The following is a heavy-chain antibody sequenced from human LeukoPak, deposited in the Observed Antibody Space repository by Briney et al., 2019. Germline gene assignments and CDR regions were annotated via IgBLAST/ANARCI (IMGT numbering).Heavy chain of an antibody. J-gene: IGHJ5*02. CDR1: GGSFSGYY. V-gene: IGHV4-34*01. D-gene: IGHD2-15*01. CDR3: ARGSLVVVAAIRFDP. Sequence: NASETLSLTCAVYGGSFSGYYWSWIRQPPGKGLEWIGEINHSGSTNYNPSLKSRVTISVDTSKNQFSLKLSSVTAADTAVYYCARGSLVVVAAIRFDPWGQGTLVTVSS. CDR2: INHSGST.